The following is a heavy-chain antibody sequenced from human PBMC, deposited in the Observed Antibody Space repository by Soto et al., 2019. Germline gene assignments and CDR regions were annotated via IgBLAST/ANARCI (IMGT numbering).Heavy chain of an antibody. CDR1: GFTFSSYA. D-gene: IGHD3-10*01. CDR2: ISGSGGST. J-gene: IGHJ6*02. CDR3: ARAAPPLVYYGSGSSIDYYYYGMDV. V-gene: IGHV3-23*01. Sequence: PGGSLRLSCAASGFTFSSYAMSWVRQAPGKGLEWVSAISGSGGSTYYADSVKGRFTISRDNSKNTLYLQMNSLRAEDTAVYYCARAAPPLVYYGSGSSIDYYYYGMDVWGQGTTVTVSS.